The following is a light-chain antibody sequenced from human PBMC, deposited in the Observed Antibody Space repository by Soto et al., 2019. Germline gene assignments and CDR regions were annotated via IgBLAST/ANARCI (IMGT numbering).Light chain of an antibody. CDR2: LEGSGSY. CDR1: SGHSSHI. CDR3: ETWDSNTRV. Sequence: QSVLTQSSSASASLGSSVKLTCTLGSGHSSHIIAWHQQQPGKAPRYLMKLEGSGSYNKGSGVPYRFSGSSSGADRYLAISNLQSEDEADYYCETWDSNTRVFGGGTKLTVL. J-gene: IGLJ2*01. V-gene: IGLV4-60*03.